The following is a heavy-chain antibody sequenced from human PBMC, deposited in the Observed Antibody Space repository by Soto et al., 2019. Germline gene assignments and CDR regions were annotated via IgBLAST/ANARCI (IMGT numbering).Heavy chain of an antibody. J-gene: IGHJ6*02. D-gene: IGHD2-2*01. CDR2: ISSSSSYI. V-gene: IGHV3-21*01. CDR3: ARPYQLHYYYYYYGMDV. Sequence: GGSLRLSCAASGFTFSSYSMNWVRQAPGKGLEWVSSISSSSSYIYYADSVKGRFTISRDNAKNSLYLQMNSLRAEDTAVYYCARPYQLHYYYYYYGMDVWGQGTTVTVSS. CDR1: GFTFSSYS.